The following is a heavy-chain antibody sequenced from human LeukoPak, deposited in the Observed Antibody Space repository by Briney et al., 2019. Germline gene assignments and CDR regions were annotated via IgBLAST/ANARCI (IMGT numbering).Heavy chain of an antibody. Sequence: PGGSLRLSCAASGFTFSNAWMSWVRQAPGKGLEWVGRIKSKTDGGTTDYAAPVKGRFTISRDDSKNTLYLQMNSLKTEDTAVYYCAKGYYDYVWGSYYFDYWGQGTLVTVSS. J-gene: IGHJ4*02. CDR3: AKGYYDYVWGSYYFDY. CDR1: GFTFSNAW. V-gene: IGHV3-15*01. D-gene: IGHD3-16*01. CDR2: IKSKTDGGTT.